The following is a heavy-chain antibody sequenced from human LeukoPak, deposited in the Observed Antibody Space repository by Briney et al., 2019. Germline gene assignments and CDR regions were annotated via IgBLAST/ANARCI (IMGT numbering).Heavy chain of an antibody. J-gene: IGHJ5*02. CDR3: APRKGSSDPFDP. V-gene: IGHV4-39*07. D-gene: IGHD6-13*01. CDR1: GGSISSSSYY. CDR2: IYYSGST. Sequence: PSETLSLTCTVSGGSISSSSYYWGWIRQPPGKGLEWIGSIYYSGSTYYNPSLKSRVTISVDTSKNQFSLKLSSVTAADTAVYYCAPRKGSSDPFDPWGQGTLVTVSS.